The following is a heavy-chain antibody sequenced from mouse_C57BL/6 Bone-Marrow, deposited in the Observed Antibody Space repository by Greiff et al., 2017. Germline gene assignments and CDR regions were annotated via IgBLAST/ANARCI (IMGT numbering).Heavy chain of an antibody. D-gene: IGHD2-5*01. J-gene: IGHJ2*01. CDR2: IHPNSGST. Sequence: QVQLQQPGAELVKPGASVKLSCKASGYTFTSYWMHWVKQRPGQGLEWIGMIHPNSGSTNYNEKFKSKATLTVDKSSSTAYMQLSSLTSEDSAVYYCARSTSHSNYDYWGQGTTLTVSS. V-gene: IGHV1-64*01. CDR1: GYTFTSYW. CDR3: ARSTSHSNYDY.